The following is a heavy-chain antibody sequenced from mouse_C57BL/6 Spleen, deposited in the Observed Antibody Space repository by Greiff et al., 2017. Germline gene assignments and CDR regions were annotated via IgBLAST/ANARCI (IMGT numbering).Heavy chain of an antibody. V-gene: IGHV1-69*01. D-gene: IGHD1-1*01. CDR1: GYTFTSYW. CDR3: ASRFITTVVANGYFDY. CDR2: IDPSDSYT. J-gene: IGHJ2*01. Sequence: QVQLQQPGAELVMPGASVKLSCKASGYTFTSYWMHWVKQRPGQGLEWIGEIDPSDSYTNYNQKFKGKSTLTVDKSSSTAYMQLSSLTSEASAVYYCASRFITTVVANGYFDYWGQGTTRTVSS.